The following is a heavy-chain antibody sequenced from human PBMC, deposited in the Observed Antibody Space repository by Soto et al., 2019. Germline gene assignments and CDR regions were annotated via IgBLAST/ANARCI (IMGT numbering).Heavy chain of an antibody. V-gene: IGHV1-18*01. CDR2: INTYNGNT. Sequence: TSVKLSSKASRYTFTNYGISSARQAPGQGLEWMGWINTYNGNTNHAQKLQGRVTMTTDTSTSTAYMELRSLRSDDTAVYYCARGVGSGTYYNQYNWFDPWGQGTLVTVSS. CDR1: RYTFTNYG. D-gene: IGHD3-10*01. CDR3: ARGVGSGTYYNQYNWFDP. J-gene: IGHJ5*02.